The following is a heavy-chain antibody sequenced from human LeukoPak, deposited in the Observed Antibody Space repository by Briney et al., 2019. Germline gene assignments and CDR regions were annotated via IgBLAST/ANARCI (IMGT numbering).Heavy chain of an antibody. J-gene: IGHJ4*02. D-gene: IGHD6-19*01. CDR3: ARDWGRQWLVQFDY. CDR1: GYTFTSYA. V-gene: IGHV1-3*01. CDR2: INAGNGNT. Sequence: ASVKVSCKASGYTFTSYAMHWVRQAPGQRLEWMGWINAGNGNTKYSQKFQGRVTITRDTSASTAYMELSSLRSEDTAVYYCARDWGRQWLVQFDYWGQGTWSPSPQ.